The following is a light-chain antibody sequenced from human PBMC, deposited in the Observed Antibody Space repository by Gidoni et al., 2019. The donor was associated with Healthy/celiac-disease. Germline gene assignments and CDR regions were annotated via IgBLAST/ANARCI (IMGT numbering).Light chain of an antibody. CDR3: AAWDDSLSVL. CDR1: SSNIGSNY. CDR2: SNN. V-gene: IGLV1-47*02. J-gene: IGLJ2*01. Sequence: QSVLTPPPSASGPPGQRVTISCSGSSSNIGSNYVYWYQQLPGTAPKLLIYSNNQRPSGVPDRFSGSKSGTSASLAISGLRSEDEADYYCAAWDDSLSVLFGGGTKLTVL.